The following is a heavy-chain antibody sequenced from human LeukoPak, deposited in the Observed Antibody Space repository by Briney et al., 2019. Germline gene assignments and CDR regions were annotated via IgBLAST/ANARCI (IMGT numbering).Heavy chain of an antibody. D-gene: IGHD4-17*01. J-gene: IGHJ4*02. Sequence: SGGFLRLSCAASGFTFSTYWMHWVRQAPGKGLVWVSRINNDGSSISYAGSVKGRFTISRDNAKNTLYLQMNSLRAEDTAVYYCASSIYGDFYWGQGTLVTVSS. V-gene: IGHV3-74*01. CDR1: GFTFSTYW. CDR2: INNDGSSI. CDR3: ASSIYGDFY.